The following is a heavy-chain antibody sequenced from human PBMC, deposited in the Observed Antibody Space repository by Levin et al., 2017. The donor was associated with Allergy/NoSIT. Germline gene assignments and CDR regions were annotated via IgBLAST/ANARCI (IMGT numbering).Heavy chain of an antibody. CDR3: ARDRRRDRILGVVLPYFGLDL. CDR2: ISVHNGNT. CDR1: NFPFINYG. Sequence: PAASVKVSCKASNFPFINYGITWVRQAPGQAPEWMGWISVHNGNTKSAQKFQGRVTMTTDKSTSTAYMELRGLRSDDTAVYYCARDRRRDRILGVVLPYFGLDLWGQGTTVTVSS. J-gene: IGHJ6*02. D-gene: IGHD3-3*01. V-gene: IGHV1-18*01.